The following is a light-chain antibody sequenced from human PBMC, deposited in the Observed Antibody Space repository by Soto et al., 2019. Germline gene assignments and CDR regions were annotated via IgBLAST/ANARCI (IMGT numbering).Light chain of an antibody. CDR2: EVS. V-gene: IGLV2-14*01. CDR3: FSYRSTGILL. CDR1: SSEVGGYNF. J-gene: IGLJ2*01. Sequence: QSALTQPATVTGSPGQAITNSCIGTSSEVGGYNFVSWYQQHPGKAPNLMIYEVSNRPSGVSTRFSGSKAGDTASLTISGLQAEDEADYYCFSYRSTGILLFGGGTKVTGL.